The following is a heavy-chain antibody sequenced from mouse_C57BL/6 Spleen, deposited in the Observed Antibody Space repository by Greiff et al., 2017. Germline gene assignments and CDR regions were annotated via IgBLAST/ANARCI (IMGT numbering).Heavy chain of an antibody. J-gene: IGHJ2*01. CDR3: ARLDSNYVDY. CDR1: GFTFSSYG. Sequence: EVQVVESGGDLVKPGGSLKLSCAASGFTFSSYGMSWVRQTPDKRLEWVATISSGGSYTYYPDSVKGRFTISRDNAKNTLYLQMSSLKSEDTAMYYCARLDSNYVDYWGQGTTLTVSS. V-gene: IGHV5-6*01. CDR2: ISSGGSYT. D-gene: IGHD2-5*01.